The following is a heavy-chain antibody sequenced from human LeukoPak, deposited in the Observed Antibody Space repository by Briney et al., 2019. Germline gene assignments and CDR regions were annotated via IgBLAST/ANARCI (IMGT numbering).Heavy chain of an antibody. CDR1: GFTFSGYS. D-gene: IGHD3-3*01. CDR3: AKDRYDFWSGYPPPYYFDY. CDR2: ISSSGGNT. V-gene: IGHV3-23*01. Sequence: GGSLRLSCAASGFTFSGYSMSWVRQAPGKGLEWVSAISSSGGNTYYAASVKGRFTLSRDNSKNTLYLQMTSLRAEDTAIYFCAKDRYDFWSGYPPPYYFDYWGQGTLVAVSS. J-gene: IGHJ4*02.